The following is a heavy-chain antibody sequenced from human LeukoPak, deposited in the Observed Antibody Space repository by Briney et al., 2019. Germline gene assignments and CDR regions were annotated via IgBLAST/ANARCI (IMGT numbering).Heavy chain of an antibody. J-gene: IGHJ4*02. CDR3: ARGGSLAVAPHQYHFDY. V-gene: IGHV1-46*01. CDR2: INPSGGST. CDR1: GYTFTSYA. Sequence: ASVKVSCKASGYTFTSYAMHWVRQAPGQGLEWMGIINPSGGSTTYAQNFQGRVTMTRDTSTSAVYMEVSSLRSEDTAVYYCARGGSLAVAPHQYHFDYWGQGTLVTVSS. D-gene: IGHD6-19*01.